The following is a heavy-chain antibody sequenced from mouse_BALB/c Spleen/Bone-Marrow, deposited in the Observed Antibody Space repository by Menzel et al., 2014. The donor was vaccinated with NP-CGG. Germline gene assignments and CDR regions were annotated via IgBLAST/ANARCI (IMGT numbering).Heavy chain of an antibody. V-gene: IGHV1S135*01. D-gene: IGHD1-1*02. Sequence: VQLQQSGPELVKPGALVKVSCKASGYAFTSYTIYWVKQSHGKSLEWIGYIDPYNGDTNYNQKFKVKATLTVDKSSSTAYMHLNSLTSEDSAVYYCASCGMYEAWFAYWGQGTLVTVSA. J-gene: IGHJ3*01. CDR1: GYAFTSYT. CDR2: IDPYNGDT. CDR3: ASCGMYEAWFAY.